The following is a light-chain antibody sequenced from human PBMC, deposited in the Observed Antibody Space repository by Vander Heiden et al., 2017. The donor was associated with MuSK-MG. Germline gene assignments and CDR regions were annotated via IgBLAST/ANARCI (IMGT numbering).Light chain of an antibody. Sequence: ERVMTQSPATLSVSPGERATLSCRASQSVKTNLAWYQQKPGQAPRLLIYYASTRVRGFPARFSGSGSGTEFTLTISSLQSEDFAVYYCQQYDKWPPLTFGGGTKVEMK. CDR3: QQYDKWPPLT. V-gene: IGKV3D-15*01. J-gene: IGKJ4*01. CDR2: YAS. CDR1: QSVKTN.